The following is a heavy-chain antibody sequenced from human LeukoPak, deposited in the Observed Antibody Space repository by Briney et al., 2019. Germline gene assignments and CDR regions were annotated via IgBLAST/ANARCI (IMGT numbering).Heavy chain of an antibody. CDR1: GFTFSGSA. CDR3: VRHLDYSDSGSN. J-gene: IGHJ4*02. V-gene: IGHV3-73*01. CDR2: IRSKAYNYAT. D-gene: IGHD3-10*01. Sequence: GGSLRLSCAASGFTFSGSAMHWVRQASGKGLEWVGRIRSKAYNYATAYTASVKGRFTISRNDSKDTAYLQLNSLKTEDTAVYYCVRHLDYSDSGSNWGQGTLVTVS.